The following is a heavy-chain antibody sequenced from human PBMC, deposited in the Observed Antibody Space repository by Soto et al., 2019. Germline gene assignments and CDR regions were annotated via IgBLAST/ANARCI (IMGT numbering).Heavy chain of an antibody. CDR2: IHPRGGST. CDR1: RYTFTSYY. V-gene: IGHV1-46*01. Sequence: ASVKVSCKAPRYTFTSYYINWVRQAAGQGLEWMGVIHPRGGSTAYEQKFKGRVTLTRDTSASTVYMEVSSLTSEDTAMYYCARASGVNFGTILGGTNWFAPWGQGTLVTVSS. J-gene: IGHJ5*02. D-gene: IGHD3-16*01. CDR3: ARASGVNFGTILGGTNWFAP.